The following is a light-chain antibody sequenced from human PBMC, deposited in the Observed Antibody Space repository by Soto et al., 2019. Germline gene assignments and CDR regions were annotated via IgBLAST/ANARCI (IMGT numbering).Light chain of an antibody. Sequence: EIMLTQGPGTLSLSPGERATLSCRASQTVINNSLAWYQQKPGQAPRLLIYGASSRATGIPDRFSGSGSATDFTLTISTLEPEDFAVYFCQQSGSSPLTFGGGTNVDI. CDR2: GAS. CDR1: QTVINNS. J-gene: IGKJ4*01. V-gene: IGKV3-20*01. CDR3: QQSGSSPLT.